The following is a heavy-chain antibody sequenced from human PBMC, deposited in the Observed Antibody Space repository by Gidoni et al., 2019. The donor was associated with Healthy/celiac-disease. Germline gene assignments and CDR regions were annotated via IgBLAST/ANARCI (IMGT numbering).Heavy chain of an antibody. J-gene: IGHJ4*02. CDR2: ISYDGSHN. CDR1: GVTFSSYG. D-gene: IGHD1-26*01. Sequence: QVQLVESGGGVVQPGRSLRLSCEASGVTFSSYGMHWFRQAPGKGLWWVAVISYDGSHNYYADSVKVRFTISRDNSKNTLYLQMNSLRAEDTAVYYCAKDAEIVGATPFDYWGQGTLVTVSS. V-gene: IGHV3-30*18. CDR3: AKDAEIVGATPFDY.